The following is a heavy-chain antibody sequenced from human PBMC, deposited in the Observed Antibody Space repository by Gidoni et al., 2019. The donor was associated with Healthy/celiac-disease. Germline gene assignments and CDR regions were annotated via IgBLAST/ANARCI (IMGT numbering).Heavy chain of an antibody. J-gene: IGHJ5*02. CDR3: ARYDFGSGYYPNWFDP. V-gene: IGHV1-18*04. CDR2: ISAYNGNT. Sequence: QVQLVQSGAEVTTPGASVKVSCKASGYTFTSYGISWVRQAPGQGLEWMGWISAYNGNTNYAQKPQGRVTMPTDTSTSTAYMGLRSLRSDDTAVYYCARYDFGSGYYPNWFDPWGQGTLVTVSS. D-gene: IGHD3-3*01. CDR1: GYTFTSYG.